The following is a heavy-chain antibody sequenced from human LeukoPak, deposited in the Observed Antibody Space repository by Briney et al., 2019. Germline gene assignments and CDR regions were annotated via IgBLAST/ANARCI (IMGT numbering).Heavy chain of an antibody. CDR2: MNPNSGNT. CDR3: AKEWDGSGSYYTYFDY. V-gene: IGHV1-8*01. CDR1: GYTFTSYD. J-gene: IGHJ4*02. Sequence: SVKVSCKASGYTFTSYDINWVRQATGQGLEWMGWMNPNSGNTGYAQKFQGRVTMTRNTSISTAYMELSSLRSEDTAVYYCAKEWDGSGSYYTYFDYWGQGTLVTVSS. D-gene: IGHD3-10*01.